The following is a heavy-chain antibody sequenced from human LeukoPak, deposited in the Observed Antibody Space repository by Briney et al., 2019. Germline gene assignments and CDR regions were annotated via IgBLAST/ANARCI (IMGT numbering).Heavy chain of an antibody. CDR2: INPNDGDT. CDR1: GYTFTDYY. Sequence: GASVKLSCTASGYTFTDYYMHWVRQAPGKGFEWMGWINPNDGDTNYAQKFAGRVTMTRDTSISTAHMEVSRLRSDDTAVYYCARGNFLYCSSTTCLFDYWGQGTLVTVSS. V-gene: IGHV1-2*02. J-gene: IGHJ4*02. D-gene: IGHD2-2*01. CDR3: ARGNFLYCSSTTCLFDY.